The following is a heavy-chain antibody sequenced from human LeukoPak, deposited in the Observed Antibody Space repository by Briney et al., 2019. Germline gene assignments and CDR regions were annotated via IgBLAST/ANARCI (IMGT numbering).Heavy chain of an antibody. V-gene: IGHV3-23*01. CDR1: GFTFSSYA. J-gene: IGHJ4*02. CDR3: AKDLGIVVVPAALFDY. D-gene: IGHD2-2*01. CDR2: ISGSGGST. Sequence: GGSLRLSCAASGFTFSSYAMSWVRQAPGKGLEWVSAISGSGGSTYYADSVKGRFTTSRDNSKNTLYLQMNSLRAEDTAVYYCAKDLGIVVVPAALFDYWGQGTLVTVSS.